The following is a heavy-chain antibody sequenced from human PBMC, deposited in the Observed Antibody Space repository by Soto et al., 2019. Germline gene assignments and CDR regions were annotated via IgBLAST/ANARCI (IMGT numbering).Heavy chain of an antibody. J-gene: IGHJ6*02. Sequence: PSETLSLTCAVYGGSFSGYYWSWIRQPPGKGLEWIGEINHSGSTNYNPSLKSRVTISVDTSKNQFSLKLSSVTAADTAVYYCARGRGSSGWYRGGYDYYYGMDVWGQGTTVTVSS. CDR1: GGSFSGYY. CDR3: ARGRGSSGWYRGGYDYYYGMDV. CDR2: INHSGST. D-gene: IGHD6-19*01. V-gene: IGHV4-34*01.